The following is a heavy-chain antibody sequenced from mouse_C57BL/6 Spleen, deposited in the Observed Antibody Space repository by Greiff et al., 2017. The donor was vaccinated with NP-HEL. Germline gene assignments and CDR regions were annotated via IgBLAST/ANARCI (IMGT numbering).Heavy chain of an antibody. CDR1: GFNIKDDY. CDR2: IDPENGDT. D-gene: IGHD2-2*01. J-gene: IGHJ4*01. V-gene: IGHV14-4*01. Sequence: EVQVVESGAELVRPGASVKLSCTASGFNIKDDYMHWVKQRPEQGLEWIGWIDPENGDTEYASKFQGKATITADTSSNTAYLQLSSLTSEDTAVYYCTTGGYDVHAMDYWGQGTSVTVSS. CDR3: TTGGYDVHAMDY.